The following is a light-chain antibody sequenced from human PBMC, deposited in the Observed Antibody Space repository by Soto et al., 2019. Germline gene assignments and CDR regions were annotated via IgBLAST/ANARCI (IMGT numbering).Light chain of an antibody. CDR1: PSVGSN. J-gene: IGKJ5*01. Sequence: VVPQSPGTLSLTPGARATVSCRARPSVGSNYIAWYQRKPGQAPRLLIYDTSNRAAGIPARFSGSGSGTDFTLTISSLVPEDFAVSYYQQMTNWPPSITFGQGTRLEI. CDR3: QQMTNWPPSIT. V-gene: IGKV3D-20*02. CDR2: DTS.